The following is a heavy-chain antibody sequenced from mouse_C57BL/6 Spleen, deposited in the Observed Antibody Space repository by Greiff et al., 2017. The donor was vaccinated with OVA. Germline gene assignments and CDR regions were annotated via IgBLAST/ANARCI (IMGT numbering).Heavy chain of an antibody. CDR1: GYTFTSYG. Sequence: QVHVKQSGAELARPGASVKLSCKASGYTFTSYGISWVKQRTGQGLEWIGEIYPRSGNTYYNEKFKGKATLPADKSSSTAYMELRSLTSEDSAVYFCARSIYYGSSSYYFDYWGQGTTLTVSS. V-gene: IGHV1-81*01. D-gene: IGHD1-1*01. CDR3: ARSIYYGSSSYYFDY. J-gene: IGHJ2*01. CDR2: IYPRSGNT.